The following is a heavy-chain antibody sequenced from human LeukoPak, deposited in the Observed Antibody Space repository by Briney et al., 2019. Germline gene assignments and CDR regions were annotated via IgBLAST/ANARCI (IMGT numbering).Heavy chain of an antibody. CDR3: ASLPSGNYFDL. Sequence: SETLSLTCAVYGGSFSGYYWSWIRQPPGKGLEWVGSVHYSGITYYNPSLESRVTISVDTSKNQFFLRLSSVPAADTAVYYCASLPSGNYFDLWGQGTLVTVSS. CDR1: GGSFSGYY. CDR2: VHYSGIT. V-gene: IGHV4-34*01. D-gene: IGHD6-6*01. J-gene: IGHJ4*02.